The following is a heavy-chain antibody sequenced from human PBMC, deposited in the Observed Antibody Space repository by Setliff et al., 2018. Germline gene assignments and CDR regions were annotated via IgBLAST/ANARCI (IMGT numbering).Heavy chain of an antibody. Sequence: SVKVSCKASGYMFKSYGINWMRQAPGQGLEWMGRIIPVFRTAKYAQKFQGRVTITADESTRTAYMELSSVRFEVTAVYYCARDTRDRYDTSGHYLSLDYWGQGTLVTVSS. D-gene: IGHD3-22*01. CDR2: IIPVFRTA. V-gene: IGHV1-69*13. CDR3: ARDTRDRYDTSGHYLSLDY. CDR1: GYMFKSYG. J-gene: IGHJ4*02.